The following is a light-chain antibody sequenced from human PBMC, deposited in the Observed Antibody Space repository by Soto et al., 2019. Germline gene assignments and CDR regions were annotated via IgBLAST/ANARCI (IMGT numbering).Light chain of an antibody. CDR1: QTIISW. V-gene: IGKV1-5*03. CDR2: KAS. CDR3: QHYNSYSEA. J-gene: IGKJ1*01. Sequence: EIQMTQSPSTLSGSVGDRVTITCRASQTIISWLAWYKQKPGKAPKLLIYKASTLKSGVPSRFSGSGSGTEFTLTISSLQPDDFATYYCQHYNSYSEAFGQGTKVDI.